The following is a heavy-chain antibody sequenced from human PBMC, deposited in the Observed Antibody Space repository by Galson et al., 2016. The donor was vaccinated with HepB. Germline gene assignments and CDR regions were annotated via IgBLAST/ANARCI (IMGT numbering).Heavy chain of an antibody. V-gene: IGHV3-7*01. D-gene: IGHD5-12*01. Sequence: SLRLSCAASGFTFSNYWMSWVRQAPGKGLEWVANINQEGSEKYYVDSVKGRFTISRDNAKKSLYLQMDSLRVEDTAVYYCARDWGGYDIDSWGQGTLVTVSS. CDR2: INQEGSEK. J-gene: IGHJ4*02. CDR3: ARDWGGYDIDS. CDR1: GFTFSNYW.